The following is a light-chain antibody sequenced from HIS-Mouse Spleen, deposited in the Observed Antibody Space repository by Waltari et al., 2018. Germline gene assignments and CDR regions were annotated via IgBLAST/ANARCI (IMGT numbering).Light chain of an antibody. CDR2: DVS. V-gene: IGLV2-11*01. J-gene: IGLJ1*01. CDR1: SSDVGGYNY. Sequence: QSALTQPRSVSGSPGQSVTISCTGTSSDVGGYNYVSWYQPHPGKAPKLMIYDVSKRPSGVPGRFSGSKAGNTASLTISGLQAEDEADYYCCSYAGSYRVFGTGTKVTVL. CDR3: CSYAGSYRV.